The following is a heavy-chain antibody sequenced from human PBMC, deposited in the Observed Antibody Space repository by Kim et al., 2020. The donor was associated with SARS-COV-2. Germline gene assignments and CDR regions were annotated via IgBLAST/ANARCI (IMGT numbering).Heavy chain of an antibody. CDR3: AREVRMITFGGVIVPLDP. CDR2: ISYDGSNK. D-gene: IGHD3-16*02. Sequence: GGSLRLSCAASGFTFSSYGMHWVRQAPGKGLEWVAVISYDGSNKYYADSVKGRFTISRDNSKNTLYLQMNSLRAEDTAVYYCAREVRMITFGGVIVPLDPWGQGTLVTVSS. CDR1: GFTFSSYG. J-gene: IGHJ5*02. V-gene: IGHV3-33*05.